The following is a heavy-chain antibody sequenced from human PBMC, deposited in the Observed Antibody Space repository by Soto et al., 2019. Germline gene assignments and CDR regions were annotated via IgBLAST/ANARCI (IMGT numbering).Heavy chain of an antibody. D-gene: IGHD3-10*01. CDR3: RRGTYYPQRSGLLADY. CDR1: GFMFHDYA. J-gene: IGHJ4*01. CDR2: ISSGGNPQ. Sequence: GGSMRLSCAPSGFMFHDYAMSWVRQAPGPGLEWVAMISSGGNPQCYVHNVSDRFTVSRDNSNYSLNLQMNSLRPEDTAVYYCRRGTYYPQRSGLLADYWGPGTKLTDAS. V-gene: IGHV3-30*03.